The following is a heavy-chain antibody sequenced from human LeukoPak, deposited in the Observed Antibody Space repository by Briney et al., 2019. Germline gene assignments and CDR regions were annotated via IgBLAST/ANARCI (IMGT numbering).Heavy chain of an antibody. CDR1: GGTFNSHV. J-gene: IGHJ5*02. Sequence: GASVKVSCKASGGTFNSHVISWVRQAPGQGLEWMGGIIPVFGTANYAQKFQGRVTITTDESTTTAYMEMSSLRSEDTAVYYCARGDYYGSESYWHTKRFDPWGQGTLVTVSS. D-gene: IGHD3-10*01. V-gene: IGHV1-69*05. CDR2: IIPVFGTA. CDR3: ARGDYYGSESYWHTKRFDP.